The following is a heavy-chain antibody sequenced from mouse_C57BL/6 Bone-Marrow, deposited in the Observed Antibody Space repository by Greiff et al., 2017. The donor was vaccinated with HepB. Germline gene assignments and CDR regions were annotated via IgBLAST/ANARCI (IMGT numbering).Heavy chain of an antibody. CDR1: GYSITSGYY. CDR2: ISYDGSN. D-gene: IGHD1-1*01. CDR3: ARGYGSSFDY. Sequence: DVKLQESGPGLVKPSQSLSLTCSVTGYSITSGYYWNWIRQFPGNKLEWMGYISYDGSNNYNPSLKNRISITRDTSKNQFFLKLNSVTTEDTATYYCARGYGSSFDYWGQGTTLTVSS. J-gene: IGHJ2*01. V-gene: IGHV3-6*01.